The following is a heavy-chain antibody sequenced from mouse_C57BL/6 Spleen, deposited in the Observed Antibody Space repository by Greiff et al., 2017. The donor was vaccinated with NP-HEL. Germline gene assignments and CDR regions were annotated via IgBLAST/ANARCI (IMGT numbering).Heavy chain of an antibody. CDR2: ISYDGSN. J-gene: IGHJ1*03. Sequence: DVKLQESGPGLVKPSQSLSLTCSVTGYSITSGYYWNWIRQFPGNKLEWMGYISYDGSNNYNPSLKNRISITRDTSKNQFFLKLNSVTTEDTATYYCARYYGSSYEDWYFDVWGTGTTVTVSS. D-gene: IGHD1-1*01. V-gene: IGHV3-6*01. CDR3: ARYYGSSYEDWYFDV. CDR1: GYSITSGYY.